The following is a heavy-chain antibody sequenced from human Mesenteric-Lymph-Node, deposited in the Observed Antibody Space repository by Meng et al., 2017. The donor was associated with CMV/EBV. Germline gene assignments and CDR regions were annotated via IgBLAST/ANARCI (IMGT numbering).Heavy chain of an antibody. D-gene: IGHD2-2*01. CDR2: ISSSGSTM. CDR3: ARLLGMPH. Sequence: LSLTCTVSGGSISSSSYYWGWIRQPPGKGLEWVSYISSSGSTMYYADSVKGRFTISRDNAKNSLYLQMNSLRAEDTAVYYCARLLGMPHWGQGTLVTVSS. V-gene: IGHV3-11*04. CDR1: GGSISSSSYY. J-gene: IGHJ4*02.